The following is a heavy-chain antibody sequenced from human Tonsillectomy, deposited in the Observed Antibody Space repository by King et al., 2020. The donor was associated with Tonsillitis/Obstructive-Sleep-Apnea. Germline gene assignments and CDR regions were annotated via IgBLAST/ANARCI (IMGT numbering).Heavy chain of an antibody. J-gene: IGHJ1*01. CDR1: GGSISSYY. V-gene: IGHV4-59*01. CDR2: IYYSGST. Sequence: QLQESGPGLVKPSETLSLTCTVSGGSISSYYWSWIRQPPGKGLEWIGYIYYSGSTNYNPSLKSRVTISVDTSKNQFSLKLSSVTAADTAVYYCASLLYYDFWSGWEYFQHGGQGTLVTVSS. CDR3: ASLLYYDFWSGWEYFQH. D-gene: IGHD3-3*01.